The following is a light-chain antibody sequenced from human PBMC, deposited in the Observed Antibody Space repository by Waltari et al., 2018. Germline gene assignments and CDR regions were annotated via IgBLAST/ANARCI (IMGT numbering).Light chain of an antibody. CDR1: SNDVGTYNY. V-gene: IGLV2-14*01. CDR3: SSYTSSSTLV. CDR2: EVR. J-gene: IGLJ2*01. Sequence: QSALTQPASVSGSPGQSITISCTGSSNDVGTYNYVSWYQQHPGKAPKLIIFEVRHRPSGVSNRFSASKSGNKASLTISGLQTEDEADYYCSSYTSSSTLVFGGGTKLTVL.